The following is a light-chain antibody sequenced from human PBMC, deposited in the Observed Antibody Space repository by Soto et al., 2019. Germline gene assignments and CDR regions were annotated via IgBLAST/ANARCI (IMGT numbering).Light chain of an antibody. CDR3: QQYNTWPPIT. CDR2: GAS. V-gene: IGKV3-15*01. J-gene: IGKJ5*01. CDR1: QSVRSN. Sequence: EIVMTQSPATLSVSPGERVTLSCRASQSVRSNLAWYQQKPGQAPRLLIYGASTRATGLPARFSGSGSGTDSPLTISSLQSEDFAVYYCQQYNTWPPITFGQGTRLEIK.